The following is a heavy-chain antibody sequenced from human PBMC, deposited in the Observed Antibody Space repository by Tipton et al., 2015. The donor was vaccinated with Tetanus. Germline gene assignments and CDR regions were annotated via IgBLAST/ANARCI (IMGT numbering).Heavy chain of an antibody. CDR1: GFSFNNYG. D-gene: IGHD3/OR15-3a*01. Sequence: SLRLSCAASGFSFNNYGMNWVRQAPGKGLEWISYISSSSSSIYYADSVKGRFTISRDKANSSLFLQINSLRDEDTAFYFFSRISGLLSTLLGRTEVRHCYYGVYVWGQGTTVTVSS. CDR3: SRISGLLSTLLGRTEVRHCYYGVYV. V-gene: IGHV3-48*02. CDR2: ISSSSSSI. J-gene: IGHJ6*02.